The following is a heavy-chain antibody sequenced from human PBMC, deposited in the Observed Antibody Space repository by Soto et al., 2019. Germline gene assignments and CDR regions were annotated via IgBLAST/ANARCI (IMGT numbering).Heavy chain of an antibody. CDR2: IYYSGST. J-gene: IGHJ4*02. V-gene: IGHV4-61*01. CDR3: ARWGSSDIFDY. D-gene: IGHD6-6*01. Sequence: PSETLSLTCTFSGGSVSSGSYYLSWIRQPPGKGLEWIGYIYYSGSTNYNPSLKSRVTISVDTSKNQFSLKLSSVTAADTAAYYCARWGSSDIFDYWGQGTLVTVSS. CDR1: GGSVSSGSYY.